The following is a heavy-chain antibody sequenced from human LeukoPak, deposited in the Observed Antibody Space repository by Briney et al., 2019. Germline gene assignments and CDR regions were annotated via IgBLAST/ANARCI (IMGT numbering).Heavy chain of an antibody. CDR3: ASSSGIAAAGHYYYYMDV. CDR1: GFTVSSNY. V-gene: IGHV3-66*02. J-gene: IGHJ6*03. Sequence: GGSLRLSCAASGFTVSSNYMSWVRQAPGKGLEWVSVIYSGGSTYYADSVKGRFTISRDNSKNTLYLQMNSLRAEDTAVYCCASSSGIAAAGHYYYYMDVWGKGTTVTVSS. D-gene: IGHD6-13*01. CDR2: IYSGGST.